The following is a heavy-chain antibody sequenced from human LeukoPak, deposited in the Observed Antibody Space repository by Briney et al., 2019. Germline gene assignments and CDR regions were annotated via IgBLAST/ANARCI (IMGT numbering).Heavy chain of an antibody. CDR3: TCYGQLGYYYYYYMDV. D-gene: IGHD2-2*01. CDR1: GFTFTNYA. Sequence: GGSLRLSCAASGFTFTNYAMTWVRQAPGKGLEWVSSISASGVMTYYADSVKGRFTVSRDNSKNSLYLQMSSLKTEDTAVYYCTCYGQLGYYYYYYMDVWGKGTTVTISS. CDR2: ISASGVMT. V-gene: IGHV3-23*01. J-gene: IGHJ6*03.